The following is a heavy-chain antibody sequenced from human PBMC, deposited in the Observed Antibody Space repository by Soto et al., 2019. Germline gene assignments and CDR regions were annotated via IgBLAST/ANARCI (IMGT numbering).Heavy chain of an antibody. CDR2: VFHTGTT. D-gene: IGHD6-19*01. Sequence: QVQLQESGPGLVKPSGTLSLTCAVSGDSVSSPYWWCWVRQPPGKGLEWIGEVFHTGTTSYNPSLRSRVTISMDKSNNQFSLDLSSVTAADPAVYYCARSAGWYAVHSWGPGTLVVVSS. J-gene: IGHJ4*02. CDR3: ARSAGWYAVHS. CDR1: GDSVSSPYW. V-gene: IGHV4-4*02.